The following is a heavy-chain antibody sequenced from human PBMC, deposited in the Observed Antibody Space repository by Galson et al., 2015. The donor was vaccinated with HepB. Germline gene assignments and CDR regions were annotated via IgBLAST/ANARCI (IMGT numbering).Heavy chain of an antibody. CDR1: GFTFSSYG. CDR3: AKPFRSTRIAAAGTRQSNYGMDV. J-gene: IGHJ6*02. Sequence: SLRLSCAASGFTFSSYGMHWVRQAPGKGLEWVAVISYDGSNKYYADSVKGRFTISRDNSKNTLYLQMNSLRAEDTAVYYCAKPFRSTRIAAAGTRQSNYGMDVWGQGTTVTVSS. CDR2: ISYDGSNK. D-gene: IGHD6-13*01. V-gene: IGHV3-30*18.